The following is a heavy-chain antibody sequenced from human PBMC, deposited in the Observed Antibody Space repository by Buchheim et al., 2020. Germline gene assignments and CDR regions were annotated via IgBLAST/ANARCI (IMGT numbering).Heavy chain of an antibody. CDR3: ARGGHYYESAYQIYYHYGMDV. CDR2: INPNTGVA. CDR1: GYTFTDYY. V-gene: IGHV1-2*04. Sequence: QVQLVQSGAEVKKPGASVRVSCKASGYTFTDYYMHWVRQAPGQGLEWMGRINPNTGVANFAQKFRGWVTMTRDTSISTVYMELNRLTSDDTALYYCARGGHYYESAYQIYYHYGMDVWGQGTT. D-gene: IGHD3-22*01. J-gene: IGHJ6*02.